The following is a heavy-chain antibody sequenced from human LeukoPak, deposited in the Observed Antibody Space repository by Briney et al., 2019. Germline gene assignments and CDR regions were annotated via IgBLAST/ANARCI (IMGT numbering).Heavy chain of an antibody. CDR3: AVWSYRTGGYYYYYGMDV. D-gene: IGHD1-14*01. CDR2: ISYDGSNK. J-gene: IGHJ6*04. V-gene: IGHV3-30*04. Sequence: PGGSLRLSCAASGFTFSSYAMHWVRQAPGKGLEWVAVISYDGSNKYYADSVKGRFTISRDKSKNTLYLQMNSLRAEDTAVYYGAVWSYRTGGYYYYYGMDVWGKGTTVTVSS. CDR1: GFTFSSYA.